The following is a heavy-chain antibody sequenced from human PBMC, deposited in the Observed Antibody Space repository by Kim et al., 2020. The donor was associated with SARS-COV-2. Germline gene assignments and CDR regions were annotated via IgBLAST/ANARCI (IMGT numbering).Heavy chain of an antibody. Sequence: ASVKVSCKASGYTFTSYYMHWVRQAPGQGLEWMGIINPSGGSTSYAQKFQGRVTMTRDTSTSTVYMELSSLRSEDTAVYYCARNPPYVVYGDYVYFDYCGQGTLVTVSS. CDR1: GYTFTSYY. D-gene: IGHD4-17*01. J-gene: IGHJ4*02. CDR2: INPSGGST. CDR3: ARNPPYVVYGDYVYFDY. V-gene: IGHV1-46*01.